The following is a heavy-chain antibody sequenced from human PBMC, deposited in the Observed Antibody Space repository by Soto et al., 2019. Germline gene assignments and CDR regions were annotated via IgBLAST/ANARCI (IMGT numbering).Heavy chain of an antibody. CDR1: GYSFTSYW. CDR3: ARLLAGVETYYYYGMDV. J-gene: IGHJ6*02. D-gene: IGHD3-10*01. Sequence: GESLKISCKGSGYSFTSYWIGWVRQMPGKGLEWMGIIYPGDSDTRYSPSFQGQVTISADKSISTAYLQWSSLKASDTAMYYCARLLAGVETYYYYGMDVWGQGTTVTVSS. CDR2: IYPGDSDT. V-gene: IGHV5-51*01.